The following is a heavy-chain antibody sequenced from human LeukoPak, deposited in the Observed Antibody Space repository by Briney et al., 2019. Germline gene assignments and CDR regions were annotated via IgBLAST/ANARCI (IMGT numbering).Heavy chain of an antibody. J-gene: IGHJ4*02. D-gene: IGHD3-16*02. Sequence: ASVKVSCKASGYTFTTYGITWVRQAPGQGLEWMGWINPNSGGTNYAQKFQGRVTMTRDTSISTAYMELSRLRSDDTAVYYCARDSYDYVWGSYRQQRTYDYWGQGTLVTVSS. CDR3: ARDSYDYVWGSYRQQRTYDY. CDR2: INPNSGGT. V-gene: IGHV1-2*02. CDR1: GYTFTTYG.